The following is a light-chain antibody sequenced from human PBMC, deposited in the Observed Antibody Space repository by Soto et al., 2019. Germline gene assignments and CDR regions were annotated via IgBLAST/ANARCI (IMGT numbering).Light chain of an antibody. Sequence: QSVLTQPASVSGSPGQSITISCTGTSSDVGGYNYVSWYQQHPGKAPKLMIYDVSNRPSGVSNRFSGSKSGNTASLTISGRQAEDEADYYCSTYTSSSTLGVFGTGTKLPVL. CDR3: STYTSSSTLGV. CDR1: SSDVGGYNY. J-gene: IGLJ1*01. V-gene: IGLV2-14*01. CDR2: DVS.